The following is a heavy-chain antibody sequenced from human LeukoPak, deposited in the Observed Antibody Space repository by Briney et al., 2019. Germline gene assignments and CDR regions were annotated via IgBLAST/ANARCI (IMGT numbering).Heavy chain of an antibody. J-gene: IGHJ4*02. CDR1: GFTFSSYA. CDR2: ISGSGGST. Sequence: QSGGSLRLSCAASGFTFSSYAMSWVRQAPGKGLEWVSAISGSGGSTYYADSVKGRFTISRDNSKNTLYLQMNSLRAEDTAVYYCAGGYCSSTSCYTSFDYWGQGTLVTVSS. V-gene: IGHV3-23*01. D-gene: IGHD2-2*02. CDR3: AGGYCSSTSCYTSFDY.